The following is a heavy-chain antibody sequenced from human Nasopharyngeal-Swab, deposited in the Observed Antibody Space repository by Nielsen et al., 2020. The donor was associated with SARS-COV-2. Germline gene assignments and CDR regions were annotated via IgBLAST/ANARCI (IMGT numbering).Heavy chain of an antibody. J-gene: IGHJ6*02. Sequence: GSLRLSCAVSGGSISSSNWWSWVRQPPGKGLEWIGEIYHSGSTNYNPSLKSRVTISVDKSKNQFSLKLSSVTAADTAVYYCARDPRLVTMVRGAYYYYYYGMDAWGQGTTVTVSS. CDR2: IYHSGST. D-gene: IGHD3-10*01. CDR3: ARDPRLVTMVRGAYYYYYYGMDA. CDR1: GGSISSSNW. V-gene: IGHV4-4*02.